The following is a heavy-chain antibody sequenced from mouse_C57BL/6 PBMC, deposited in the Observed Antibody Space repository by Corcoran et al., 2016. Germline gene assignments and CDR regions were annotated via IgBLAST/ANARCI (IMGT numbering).Heavy chain of an antibody. CDR1: GYTFTDYY. D-gene: IGHD1-1*01. Sequence: QIQLHQAGPDLVKPGASVKISCKAVGYTFTDYYIHWVKQRPVQGLEWIGWIYPGSGNTKDNEKFKGKATLTVDTSSSTAYMQLSSLTSEDSAVYFGASERITTVVFDYWGQGTTLTVSS. CDR3: ASERITTVVFDY. V-gene: IGHV1-84*01. J-gene: IGHJ2*01. CDR2: IYPGSGNT.